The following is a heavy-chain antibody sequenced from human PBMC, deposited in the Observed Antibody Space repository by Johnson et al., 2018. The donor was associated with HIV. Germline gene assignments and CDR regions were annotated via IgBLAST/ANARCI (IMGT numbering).Heavy chain of an antibody. CDR3: TRDWGEDGYTWGLGFDI. J-gene: IGHJ3*02. CDR2: ISKDGDNE. V-gene: IGHV3-30-3*01. Sequence: VQLVESGGGVVQPGGSLRLSCLASGFSISDSAIHWVRQAPGKGLESVAVISKDGDNEYYADSVKGRFTVSRDHSKNTLNLQMNSLRPEETGVYYCTRDWGEDGYTWGLGFDIWGPGTVVTVSS. D-gene: IGHD5-24*01. CDR1: GFSISDSA.